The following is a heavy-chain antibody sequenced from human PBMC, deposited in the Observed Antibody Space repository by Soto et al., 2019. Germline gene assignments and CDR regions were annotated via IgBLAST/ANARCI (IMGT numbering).Heavy chain of an antibody. CDR3: TSPHYYGSGSYYNEI. CDR2: IRSKANSYAT. J-gene: IGHJ4*02. CDR1: GFTFSGSA. D-gene: IGHD3-10*01. Sequence: PGGSLRLSCAASGFTFSGSAMHWVRQASGKGLEWVGRIRSKANSYATAYAASVKGRFTISRDDSKNTAYLQMNSLKTEDTAVYYCTSPHYYGSGSYYNEIWGQGTLVTVSS. V-gene: IGHV3-73*01.